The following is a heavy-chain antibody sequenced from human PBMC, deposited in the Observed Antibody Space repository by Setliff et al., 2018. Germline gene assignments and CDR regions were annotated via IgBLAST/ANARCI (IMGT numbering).Heavy chain of an antibody. J-gene: IGHJ4*02. CDR2: INNYSFKT. Sequence: ASVKVSCKASGYIFKSYGISWVRQAPGQGLEWMGWINNYSFKTNYPQKFLGRVTVTTDTSTGTAYMELGSLTSDDTAIYYCARINFYVSSGYYYAPDYWGPGTLVTVSS. CDR1: GYIFKSYG. D-gene: IGHD3-22*01. V-gene: IGHV1-18*01. CDR3: ARINFYVSSGYYYAPDY.